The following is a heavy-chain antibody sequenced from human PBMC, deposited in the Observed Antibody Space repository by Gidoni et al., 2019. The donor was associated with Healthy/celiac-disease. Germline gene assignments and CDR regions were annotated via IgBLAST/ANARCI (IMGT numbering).Heavy chain of an antibody. CDR2: INPSGGSP. V-gene: IGHV1-46*01. J-gene: IGHJ4*02. D-gene: IGHD5-12*01. Sequence: QVQLVQSGAEVKKPGATLKVSCKASGYTFTSYYTHWVRQAPGQGLEWMGIINPSGGSPSSAQRFQGRVTMTRDTSTSTVCMGLSSLRSEDTAVYYCARAGAGMATIMGYWGQGTLVTVSS. CDR1: GYTFTSYY. CDR3: ARAGAGMATIMGY.